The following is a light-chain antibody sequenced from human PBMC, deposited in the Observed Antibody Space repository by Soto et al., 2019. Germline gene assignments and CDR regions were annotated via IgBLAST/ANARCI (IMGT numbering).Light chain of an antibody. CDR2: AAS. Sequence: DIQMTQSPSCVSASVGDRFTITCRASQGISSSLAWYQQKPGKAPKLLXYAASTLQSGVPSRFSGSGSGTDFTLTISSLQPEDFDAYFCQQLNSYPITFGQGTRLEIK. CDR1: QGISSS. J-gene: IGKJ5*01. V-gene: IGKV1-9*01. CDR3: QQLNSYPIT.